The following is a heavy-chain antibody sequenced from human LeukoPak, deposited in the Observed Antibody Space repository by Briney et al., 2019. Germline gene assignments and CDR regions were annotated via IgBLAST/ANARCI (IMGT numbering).Heavy chain of an antibody. Sequence: GGSRRLSCAASTFSFSRYPMGWVRQAPGKGLEWVSGISAGGDGTYHADPVKGRFTISRDNSKNTLFLQMNNLRAEDTAKYYCAKSLLTTAAGTGRAFDIWGQGTMVTVSS. D-gene: IGHD2/OR15-2a*01. J-gene: IGHJ3*02. CDR3: AKSLLTTAAGTGRAFDI. V-gene: IGHV3-23*01. CDR2: ISAGGDGT. CDR1: TFSFSRYP.